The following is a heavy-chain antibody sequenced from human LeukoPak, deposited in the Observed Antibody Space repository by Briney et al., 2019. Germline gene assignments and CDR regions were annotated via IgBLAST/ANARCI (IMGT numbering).Heavy chain of an antibody. V-gene: IGHV1-24*01. J-gene: IGHJ5*02. D-gene: IGHD2-21*02. CDR1: GYTLTELS. Sequence: ASVKVSCKVSGYTLTELSMHWVRQAPGKGLEWMGGFDPEDGETVYAQKFQGRVTMTEDTSTDTAYMELSSLRSEDTAVYYCARDRGLAYCGGDCYSSNWFDPWGQGTLVTVSS. CDR2: FDPEDGET. CDR3: ARDRGLAYCGGDCYSSNWFDP.